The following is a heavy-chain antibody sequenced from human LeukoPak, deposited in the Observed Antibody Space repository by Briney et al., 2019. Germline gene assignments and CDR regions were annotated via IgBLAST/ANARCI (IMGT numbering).Heavy chain of an antibody. CDR1: GGSISSSSYY. CDR3: AREGPSDY. J-gene: IGHJ4*02. V-gene: IGHV4-39*07. Sequence: PSETLSLTCTVSGGSISSSSYYWGWIRQPPGKGLEWIGSIYYSGSTYYNPSLKSRVTISVDTSKNQFSLKLSSVTAADTAVYYCAREGPSDYWGQGTLVTVSS. D-gene: IGHD2-2*01. CDR2: IYYSGST.